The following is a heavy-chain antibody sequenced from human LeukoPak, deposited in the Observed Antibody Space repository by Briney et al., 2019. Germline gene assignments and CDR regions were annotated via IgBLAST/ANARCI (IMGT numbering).Heavy chain of an antibody. Sequence: GESLKISCKGSGYNFTSYWISWVREMPGKGLEWMGRIDPSDSYTNYSPSFQGHVTISADKSISTAYLQWSSLKASDTAMYYCARHTLAVAGGEADFDYWGQGTLVTVSS. CDR2: IDPSDSYT. CDR3: ARHTLAVAGGEADFDY. D-gene: IGHD6-19*01. CDR1: GYNFTSYW. V-gene: IGHV5-10-1*01. J-gene: IGHJ4*02.